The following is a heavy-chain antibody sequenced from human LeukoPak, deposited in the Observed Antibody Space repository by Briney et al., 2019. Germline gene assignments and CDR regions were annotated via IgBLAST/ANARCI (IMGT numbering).Heavy chain of an antibody. V-gene: IGHV3-23*01. CDR1: GFSFSSHG. CDR3: AKIGVIGKWYYDI. D-gene: IGHD3-10*01. Sequence: GGSLRLSCAASGFSFSSHGMSWVRQAPGKGPEWVSSISSGSDYTFYADTVKGRFIVSRDNSKNTLYLQMYSLRAGDTAVYFCAKIGVIGKWYYDIWGRGTLVTVSS. CDR2: ISSGSDYT. J-gene: IGHJ2*01.